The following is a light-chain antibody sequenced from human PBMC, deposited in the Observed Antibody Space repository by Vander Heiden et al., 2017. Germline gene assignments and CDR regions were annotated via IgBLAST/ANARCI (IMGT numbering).Light chain of an antibody. Sequence: SPPTLFLSPGERATLSCRASQSVSSYLAWYQQKPNQAPRLLIYDASNRATGIPARFSGSGSGTDFTLTISSLEPEDFAVYYCQQRSNWPLTFGPGTKVDIK. CDR1: QSVSSY. CDR3: QQRSNWPLT. J-gene: IGKJ3*01. V-gene: IGKV3-11*01. CDR2: DAS.